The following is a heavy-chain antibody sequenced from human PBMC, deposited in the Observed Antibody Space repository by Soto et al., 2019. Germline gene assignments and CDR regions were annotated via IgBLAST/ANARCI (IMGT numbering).Heavy chain of an antibody. V-gene: IGHV4-31*03. CDR1: GGSISSGGYY. Sequence: QVQLQESGPGLVKPSQTLSLTCTVSGGSISSGGYYWSWIRQHPGKGREWIGYIYYSGSTYYNPSLKSXXTXSXXTSKNQFSLKLSSVTAADTAVYYCARTGYYYEADYWGQGTLVTVSS. CDR2: IYYSGST. CDR3: ARTGYYYEADY. J-gene: IGHJ4*02. D-gene: IGHD3-22*01.